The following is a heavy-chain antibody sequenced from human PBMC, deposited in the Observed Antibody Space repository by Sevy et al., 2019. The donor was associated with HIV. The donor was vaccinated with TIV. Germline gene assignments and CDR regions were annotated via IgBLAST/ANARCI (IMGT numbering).Heavy chain of an antibody. Sequence: GGSLRLSCTASGYTFPAFSFNWVRQAPGKGLERLSYISTGTDHIYYADSAKGRFTISRDDAKNSVYLEMKSLRDQDTALYYCVRRGVDAYNVYFDLWSQGTLVTVSS. D-gene: IGHD3-10*01. J-gene: IGHJ4*02. CDR2: ISTGTDHI. V-gene: IGHV3-21*05. CDR1: GYTFPAFS. CDR3: VRRGVDAYNVYFDL.